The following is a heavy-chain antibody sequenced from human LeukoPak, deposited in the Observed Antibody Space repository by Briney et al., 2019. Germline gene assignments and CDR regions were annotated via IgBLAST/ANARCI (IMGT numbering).Heavy chain of an antibody. CDR1: GGPISSYY. Sequence: SETLSLTCTVSGGPISSYYWSWIRQPPGKGLEWIGYIYYSGSTNYNPSLKSRVTISVDTSRNQFSLKLSSVTAADTAVYYCARGVYIAAAQYGYWGQGTLVTVSS. CDR3: ARGVYIAAAQYGY. V-gene: IGHV4-59*01. J-gene: IGHJ4*02. D-gene: IGHD6-13*01. CDR2: IYYSGST.